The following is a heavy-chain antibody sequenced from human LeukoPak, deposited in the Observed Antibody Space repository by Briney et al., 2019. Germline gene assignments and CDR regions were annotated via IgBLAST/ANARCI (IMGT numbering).Heavy chain of an antibody. V-gene: IGHV3-7*01. J-gene: IGHJ4*02. CDR2: IKQDGSEK. CDR1: GFTFSSYW. Sequence: GGSLRLSCAASGFTFSSYWMSWVRQAPGKGLEWVANIKQDGSEKYYVDSVKGRFTISRDNAKNSLYLQMNSLRAEDTAVYYCARTYYYGSGSYRHYFDYWGQGTLATVSS. CDR3: ARTYYYGSGSYRHYFDY. D-gene: IGHD3-10*01.